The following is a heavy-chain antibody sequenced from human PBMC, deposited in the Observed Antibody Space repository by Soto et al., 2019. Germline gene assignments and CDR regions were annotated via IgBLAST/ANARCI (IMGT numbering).Heavy chain of an antibody. CDR3: ASGYYGEVAY. Sequence: SETLSLTCAVYGGSFSGYYWSWIRQPPGKGLEWIGEINHSGSTNYNPSLKSRVTISVDTSKNQFSLKLSSVTAADTAVYYCASGYYGEVAYWGQGTLVTVSS. CDR2: INHSGST. D-gene: IGHD4-17*01. CDR1: GGSFSGYY. J-gene: IGHJ4*02. V-gene: IGHV4-34*01.